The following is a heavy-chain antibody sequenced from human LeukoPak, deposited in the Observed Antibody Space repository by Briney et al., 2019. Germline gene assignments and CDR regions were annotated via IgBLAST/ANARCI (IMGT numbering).Heavy chain of an antibody. Sequence: ASVKVSCKASGYTFTGYYIHWVRQAPGQGLEWMGWINPNSGGTNYAQKFQGRVTMTRDTSISTAYMELSRQRFDDTAVYYCARDGGVLTAQNRDYWGQGTLVTVSS. CDR3: ARDGGVLTAQNRDY. J-gene: IGHJ4*02. D-gene: IGHD3-16*01. V-gene: IGHV1-2*02. CDR2: INPNSGGT. CDR1: GYTFTGYY.